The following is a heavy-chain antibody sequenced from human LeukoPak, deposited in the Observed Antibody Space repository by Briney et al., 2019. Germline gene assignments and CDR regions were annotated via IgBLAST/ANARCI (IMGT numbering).Heavy chain of an antibody. Sequence: ASETLSLTCTVSGGSISSYYWSWIRQPPGKGLEWIGYIYYSGSTNYNPSLKSRVTISVDTSKNQFSLKLSSVTAADTAVYYCARRSRRLRSSGDWFDPWGQGTLVTVSS. J-gene: IGHJ5*02. CDR3: ARRSRRLRSSGDWFDP. D-gene: IGHD5-12*01. V-gene: IGHV4-59*08. CDR1: GGSISSYY. CDR2: IYYSGST.